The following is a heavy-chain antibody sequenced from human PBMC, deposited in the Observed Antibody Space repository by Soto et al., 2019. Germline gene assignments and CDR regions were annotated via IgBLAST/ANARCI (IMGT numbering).Heavy chain of an antibody. V-gene: IGHV1-2*02. J-gene: IGHJ4*02. CDR1: RYTFTSYA. D-gene: IGHD3-10*01. Sequence: ASVKVSCKASRYTFTSYAMHWVRQAPGQRLEGMGWINPSSGSTNYAQKFQGRATMTRDTSISTAYMELSRLRYDDTAVYYCARARRTDCSGSGSYCSKSLDYWGQGTLVTVSS. CDR2: INPSSGST. CDR3: ARARRTDCSGSGSYCSKSLDY.